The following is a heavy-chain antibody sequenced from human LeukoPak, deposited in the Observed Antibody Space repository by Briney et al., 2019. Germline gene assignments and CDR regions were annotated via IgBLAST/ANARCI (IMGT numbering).Heavy chain of an antibody. J-gene: IGHJ5*02. Sequence: SETLSLTCTVSGGSISSGSYYWSWIRQLAGKGLEWIGRIYTSGSTNYNPSLKSRVTISVDTSKNQFSLKLNSVTAADTAVYYCARGRGLVGAINWFDPWGQGTLVTVSS. V-gene: IGHV4-61*02. CDR2: IYTSGST. CDR1: GGSISSGSYY. CDR3: ARGRGLVGAINWFDP. D-gene: IGHD1-26*01.